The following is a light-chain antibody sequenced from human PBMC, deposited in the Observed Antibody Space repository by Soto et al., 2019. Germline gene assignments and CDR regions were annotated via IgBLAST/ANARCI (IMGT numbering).Light chain of an antibody. J-gene: IGLJ2*01. CDR1: SSNIGAGYY. CDR3: QSYDSSLSGHVV. CDR2: SNS. Sequence: QSVLTQPPSVSGAPGQRVTISCTGSSSNIGAGYYVHWYQQLPGTAPKLLIYSNSNRPSGVPDRFSGSKSGTSASLAITGLQAEDEADYDCQSYDSSLSGHVVFGGGTKLTVL. V-gene: IGLV1-40*01.